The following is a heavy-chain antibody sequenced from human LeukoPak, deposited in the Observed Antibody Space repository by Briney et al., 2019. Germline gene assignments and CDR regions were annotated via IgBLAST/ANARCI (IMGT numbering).Heavy chain of an antibody. V-gene: IGHV4-59*12. CDR1: GGSISSYY. CDR3: AREGITGVY. Sequence: SETLSLTCTVSGGSISSYYWSWIRQPPGKGLEWIGYIYYSGSTNYNPSLKSRVTISVNTSKNQFSLKLSSVTAADTAAYYCAREGITGVYWGQGTLVTVSS. D-gene: IGHD1-20*01. J-gene: IGHJ4*02. CDR2: IYYSGST.